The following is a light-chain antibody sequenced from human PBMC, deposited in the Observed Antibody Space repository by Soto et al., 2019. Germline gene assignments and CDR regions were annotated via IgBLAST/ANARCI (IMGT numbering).Light chain of an antibody. CDR1: QSVSKSC. V-gene: IGKV3-20*01. CDR3: QQYGNSPWT. CDR2: GAS. Sequence: ENGLRQSPGTVSLTPGERATLSCRASQSVSKSCIAWYQHKPGQAPRLLIYGASSRATGIPDRFSGSGSGTDFTLTISRLEPEDFAVYYCQQYGNSPWTFGHGTKVEIK. J-gene: IGKJ1*01.